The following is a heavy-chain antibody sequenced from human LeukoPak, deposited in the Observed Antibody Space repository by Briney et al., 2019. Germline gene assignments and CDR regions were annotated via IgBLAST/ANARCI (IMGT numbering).Heavy chain of an antibody. J-gene: IGHJ4*02. CDR2: MWNDGTKT. V-gene: IGHV3-30*02. CDR3: AKDFDCSSTSCRDY. Sequence: PGGSLRLSCAASGFNFSTYGMHWVRQAPGKGLEWVAVMWNDGTKTYYVDSVKGRFTISRDNSKNTLYLQMNSLRAEDTAVYYCAKDFDCSSTSCRDYWGQGTLVTVSS. D-gene: IGHD2-2*01. CDR1: GFNFSTYG.